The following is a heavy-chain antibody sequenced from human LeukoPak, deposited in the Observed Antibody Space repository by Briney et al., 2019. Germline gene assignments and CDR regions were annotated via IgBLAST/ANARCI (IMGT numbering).Heavy chain of an antibody. CDR3: AQDGYCGDAHCYTGAIEM. CDR1: GFTFSTYA. J-gene: IGHJ3*02. CDR2: ISSSGSAT. D-gene: IGHD2-21*01. V-gene: IGHV3-23*01. Sequence: GGALRLSCTVSGFTFSTYAMSWVRQAPGKGLEWVSAISSSGSATHFADSVKGRFIISRDNSKNTLYLEMKSLRAEDTALYFCAQDGYCGDAHCYTGAIEMWGQGTMVTVSS.